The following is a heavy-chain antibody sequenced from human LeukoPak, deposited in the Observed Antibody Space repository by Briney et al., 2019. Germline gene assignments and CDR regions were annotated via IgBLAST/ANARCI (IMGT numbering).Heavy chain of an antibody. D-gene: IGHD2-15*01. Sequence: GASVKVSCKASGYTFTGYYMHWVRQAPGQGLEWMGWINPNSGGTNYAQKFQGRVTMTRDTSISTAYMELSRLRSDDTAVYYCAGLGAYCSGGSCNIDYWGQGTLVTVSS. J-gene: IGHJ4*02. CDR3: AGLGAYCSGGSCNIDY. CDR1: GYTFTGYY. CDR2: INPNSGGT. V-gene: IGHV1-2*02.